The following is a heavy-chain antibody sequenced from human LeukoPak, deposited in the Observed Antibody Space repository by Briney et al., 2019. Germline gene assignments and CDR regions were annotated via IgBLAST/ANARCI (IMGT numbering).Heavy chain of an antibody. D-gene: IGHD3-22*01. CDR3: ARDADYDSSGYPTRSNYFDY. V-gene: IGHV1-46*01. J-gene: IGHJ4*02. CDR2: INPSGGSI. Sequence: GASVEVSCKASGYTFTSYYMHWVRQAPGQGLEWMGIINPSGGSISYAQKFQGRVTMTRDTSTSTVYMELSSLRSEDTAVYYCARDADYDSSGYPTRSNYFDYWGQGTLVTVSS. CDR1: GYTFTSYY.